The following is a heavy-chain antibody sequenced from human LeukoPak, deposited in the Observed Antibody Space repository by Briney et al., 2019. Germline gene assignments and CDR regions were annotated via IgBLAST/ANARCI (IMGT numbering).Heavy chain of an antibody. Sequence: GGSLRLSCVASGFTFSSYGMHWVRQAPGKGLEWVAVIWYDGSNQYYADSVKGRITISRDNSKNTLYLQLNSLRAEDTAVYYCAKGDEGYCCRISCHEYFHHWGQGTLVTVSS. CDR3: AKGDEGYCCRISCHEYFHH. CDR1: GFTFSSYG. CDR2: IWYDGSNQ. V-gene: IGHV3-33*06. D-gene: IGHD2-15*01. J-gene: IGHJ1*01.